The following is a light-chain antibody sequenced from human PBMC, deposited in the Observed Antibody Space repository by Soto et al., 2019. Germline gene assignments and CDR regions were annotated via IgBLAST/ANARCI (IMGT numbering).Light chain of an antibody. CDR1: RSDIGSNS. CDR3: AAWDDSLTGTV. Sequence: QSVLTQPPSASGTPGQTVIISCSGSRSDIGSNSVNWYQHLPGTAPKLLIYNNNQRPSGVPDRFSGSKSGTSASLAISGLQSEDEADYYCAAWDDSLTGTVLGTGTKLTVL. J-gene: IGLJ1*01. CDR2: NNN. V-gene: IGLV1-44*01.